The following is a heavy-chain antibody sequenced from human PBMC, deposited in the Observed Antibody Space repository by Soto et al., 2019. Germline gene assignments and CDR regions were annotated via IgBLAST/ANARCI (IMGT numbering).Heavy chain of an antibody. Sequence: ASVKVSCKASGYTFTSYAMHWVRQAPGQRLEWMGWISADNGSTNYAQKLQGRVTMTTDTSTSTAYMELSSLRSDDTAVYYCARDSPPVDYWGQGTLVTVSS. V-gene: IGHV1-3*01. CDR2: ISADNGST. J-gene: IGHJ4*02. CDR1: GYTFTSYA. CDR3: ARDSPPVDY.